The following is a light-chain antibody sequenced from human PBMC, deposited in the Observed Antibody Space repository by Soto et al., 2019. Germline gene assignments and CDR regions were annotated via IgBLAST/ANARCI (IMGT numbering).Light chain of an antibody. CDR1: SSDVGGYNY. V-gene: IGLV2-14*01. J-gene: IGLJ1*01. Sequence: QSALTLPASVSGSPGQSITISCTGTSSDVGGYNYVSWYQQHPGKAPKLMIYDVSNRPSGVSNLFSGSKSGNTASLAISGPQAEDEADHYCCSYTSSSTLYVFGTGTKLTVL. CDR3: CSYTSSSTLYV. CDR2: DVS.